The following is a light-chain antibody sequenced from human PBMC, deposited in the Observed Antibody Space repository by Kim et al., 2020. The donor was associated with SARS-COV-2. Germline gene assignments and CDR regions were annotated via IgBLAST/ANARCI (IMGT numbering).Light chain of an antibody. CDR1: SVRSYY. V-gene: IGLV3-19*01. J-gene: IGLJ1*01. Sequence: SSELTQDPAVSVALGQTVRITCQGDSVRSYYANWYHQKPGQAPVLVIYGKNNRSSGIPDRFSGSSSGNTASLTITGAQAEDEADYYCNSRDSSGNHYVFGTGTKVTVL. CDR3: NSRDSSGNHYV. CDR2: GKN.